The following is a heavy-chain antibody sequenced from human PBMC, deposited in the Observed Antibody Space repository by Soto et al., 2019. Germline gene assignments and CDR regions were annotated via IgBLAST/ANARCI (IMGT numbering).Heavy chain of an antibody. CDR1: DYTFTSYT. CDR2: INGGNGNT. V-gene: IGHV1-3*01. D-gene: IGHD4-4*01. CDR3: ARELQGLYYFDY. J-gene: IGHJ4*02. Sequence: QVQVLQSGAEVKKPGASVKVSCKASDYTFTSYTMHWVHQAPGQRLEWMGWINGGNGNTKYSQKFQGRVTITRDTSASTAYMELSSLRSDDTAVYYCARELQGLYYFDYWGQGTLVTVSS.